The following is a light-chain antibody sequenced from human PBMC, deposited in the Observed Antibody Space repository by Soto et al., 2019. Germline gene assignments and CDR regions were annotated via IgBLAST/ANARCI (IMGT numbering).Light chain of an antibody. CDR3: QQYNTLWT. V-gene: IGKV1-5*01. CDR1: QSISSW. Sequence: DIQMTQSPSTLSASVGDRVTITCRASQSISSWLAWYQQKPGKAPKLLIYGASSLESGVPSRFSGSGSGTEFTLTISSLQPDDFATYYRQQYNTLWTFGQGTKVDI. CDR2: GAS. J-gene: IGKJ1*01.